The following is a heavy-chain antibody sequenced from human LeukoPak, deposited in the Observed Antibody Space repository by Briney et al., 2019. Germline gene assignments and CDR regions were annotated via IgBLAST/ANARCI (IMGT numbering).Heavy chain of an antibody. CDR2: ISYDGSNK. V-gene: IGHV3-30*04. Sequence: PGGSLRLSCAASGFTFSSYAMHWVRQAPGKGLGWVAVISYDGSNKYYADSVKGRFTISRDNSKNTLYLQMNSLRAEDTAVYYCARAGYCSGGSCYLSYFDYWGQGTLVTVSS. CDR1: GFTFSSYA. J-gene: IGHJ4*02. D-gene: IGHD2-15*01. CDR3: ARAGYCSGGSCYLSYFDY.